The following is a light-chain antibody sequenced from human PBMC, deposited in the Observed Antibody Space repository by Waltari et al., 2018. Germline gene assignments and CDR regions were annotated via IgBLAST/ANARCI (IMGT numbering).Light chain of an antibody. J-gene: IGKJ1*01. CDR1: QSFSSSY. V-gene: IGKV3-20*01. CDR2: GAS. CDR3: QQYSSSPTWT. Sequence: EIVLTQSPGTLSLSPGERATLSCRASQSFSSSYLAWYQQKPGQAPRLLIYGASSRATGIPDRVSGSGSGTDFTLTISRLEPEDFAVYYCQQYSSSPTWTFGQGTKVEIK.